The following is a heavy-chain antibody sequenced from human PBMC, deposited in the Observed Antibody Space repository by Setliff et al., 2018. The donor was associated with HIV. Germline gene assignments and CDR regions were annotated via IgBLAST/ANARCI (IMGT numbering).Heavy chain of an antibody. CDR3: ATFPTTVTAWGSNY. CDR1: GFSISSGYF. Sequence: SETLSLTCTVFGFSISSGYFWGWIRQPPGKGLEWIGRVHYSGSTYYNSSLRSRVTILVDTSRNQFSLSLSSVTAADTAVYYCATFPTTVTAWGSNYRGQGTLVTVSS. D-gene: IGHD2-21*02. V-gene: IGHV4-38-2*02. J-gene: IGHJ4*02. CDR2: VHYSGST.